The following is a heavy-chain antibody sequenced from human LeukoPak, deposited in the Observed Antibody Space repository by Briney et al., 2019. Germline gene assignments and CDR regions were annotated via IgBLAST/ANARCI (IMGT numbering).Heavy chain of an antibody. CDR3: ARGPTRYYFDY. CDR1: GGSISNYY. Sequence: PSETLSLTCTVSGGSISNYYWSWIRQPPGRGLEWIGYVYSSGSTNYNPSLKSRVTISVDTSKNRLSLKLSSVTAADTAVYYCARGPTRYYFDYWGQGTLVTVSS. J-gene: IGHJ4*02. V-gene: IGHV4-59*01. CDR2: VYSSGST.